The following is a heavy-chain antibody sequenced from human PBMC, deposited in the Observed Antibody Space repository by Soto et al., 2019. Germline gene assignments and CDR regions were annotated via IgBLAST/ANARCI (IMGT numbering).Heavy chain of an antibody. CDR2: INAGNGNT. Sequence: ASVKVSCKASGYTFTSAAMHWLRPAAGQRPEWMGWINAGNGNTKYSQKFEGRVTITRDISASTVYMEMSCLRSEDTAVYFCARVTHYFDTIGYSREYLQHWGQGSPVAASS. CDR3: ARVTHYFDTIGYSREYLQH. D-gene: IGHD3-22*01. V-gene: IGHV1-3*01. J-gene: IGHJ1*01. CDR1: GYTFTSAA.